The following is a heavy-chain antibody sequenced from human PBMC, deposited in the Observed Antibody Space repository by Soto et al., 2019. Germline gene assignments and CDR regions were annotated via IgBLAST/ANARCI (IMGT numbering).Heavy chain of an antibody. V-gene: IGHV3-21*01. CDR1: GFTFSSYS. J-gene: IGHJ4*02. CDR2: ISSSSSYI. D-gene: IGHD3-16*02. CDR3: ARVWLEGYTVDY. Sequence: EVQLVESGGGLVKPGGSLRLSCAASGFTFSSYSMNWVRQAQGKGLEWVSSISSSSSYIYYADSVKGRFTISRDNAKNSLYLQMNILRAEDTAVYYCARVWLEGYTVDYGGKGTLVTVSS.